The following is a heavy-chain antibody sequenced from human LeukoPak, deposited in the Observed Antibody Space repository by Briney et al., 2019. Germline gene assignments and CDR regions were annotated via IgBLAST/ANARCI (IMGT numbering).Heavy chain of an antibody. J-gene: IGHJ3*02. CDR1: GGSISSYH. D-gene: IGHD1-26*01. CDR2: FYTSGST. V-gene: IGHV4-4*07. Sequence: SETLSPPFTVPGGSISSYHWSWIRPPAGKGMEWIGRFYTSGSTYYNPSHKTRVTMSVDTSKNQFSLKLSSVTAADTAVFYCARVRSYDAFDMWGQGTMVTVSS. CDR3: ARVRSYDAFDM.